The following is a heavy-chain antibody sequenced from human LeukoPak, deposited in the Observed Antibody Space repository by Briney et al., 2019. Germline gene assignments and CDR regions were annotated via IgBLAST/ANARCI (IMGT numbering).Heavy chain of an antibody. V-gene: IGHV3-7*01. CDR3: ARGAHYSQH. Sequence: GGSLRLSCVASGFTFTSYWMSWVRQAPGKGLEWVAIIKHDGSEKYYVDSVKGRFTISRDNAENSLYLQMNSLRAEDTAVYYCARGAHYSQHWGQGTLVTVSS. CDR1: GFTFTSYW. J-gene: IGHJ1*01. CDR2: IKHDGSEK.